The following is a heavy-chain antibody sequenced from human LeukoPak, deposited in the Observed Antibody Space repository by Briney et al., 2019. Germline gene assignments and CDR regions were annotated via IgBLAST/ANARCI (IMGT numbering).Heavy chain of an antibody. CDR1: GFTFSIYA. D-gene: IGHD6-13*01. J-gene: IGHJ4*02. Sequence: GGSLRLSCAASGFTFSIYAVNWVRQAPGKGLEWVSAISATTTTTYYADSVKGRFTISRDNSKNTLFLQMNSLRVEDTAVYYCAREAGSWYYLDYWGLGTLVTVSS. CDR2: ISATTTTT. CDR3: AREAGSWYYLDY. V-gene: IGHV3-23*01.